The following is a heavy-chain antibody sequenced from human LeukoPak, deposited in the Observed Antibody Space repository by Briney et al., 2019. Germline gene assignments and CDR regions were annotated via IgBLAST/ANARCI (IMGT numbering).Heavy chain of an antibody. Sequence: PSQTLSLTCAVPGGSISSGGYSWSWIRQPPGKGLEWIGYIYHSGSTYYNPSLRSRVTISVDRSKNQFSLKLSSVTAADTAVYYCARGGMTTIPADLNWFDPWGQGTLVTVSS. D-gene: IGHD5-24*01. V-gene: IGHV4-30-2*01. J-gene: IGHJ5*02. CDR2: IYHSGST. CDR3: ARGGMTTIPADLNWFDP. CDR1: GGSISSGGYS.